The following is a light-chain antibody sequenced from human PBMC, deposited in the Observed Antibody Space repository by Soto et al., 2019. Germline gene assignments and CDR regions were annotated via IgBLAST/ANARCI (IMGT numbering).Light chain of an antibody. CDR3: QQSYSTPSIT. V-gene: IGKV1-5*03. CDR1: QNIYTW. J-gene: IGKJ5*01. Sequence: DIQMTQSPSTLSASVGDRVTITCRASQNIYTWLAWYQQKPGIAPKLLIHKASTLESGVPSRFSGSGSGTDFTLTISSLQPEDFATYYCQQSYSTPSITFGQGTRLEIK. CDR2: KAS.